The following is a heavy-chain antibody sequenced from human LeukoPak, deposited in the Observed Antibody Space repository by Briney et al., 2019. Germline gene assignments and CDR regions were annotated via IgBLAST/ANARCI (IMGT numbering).Heavy chain of an antibody. Sequence: GGSLRLSCAASGFTFSSYSMNWVRQAPGKGLEWVSSISSSSSYIYYADSVKGRFTISRDNAKNSLYLQMNSLRAEDTAVYYCARDHRYCSGGSCRYYYYYMDVWGKGTTVTVSS. D-gene: IGHD2-15*01. CDR2: ISSSSSYI. V-gene: IGHV3-21*01. CDR1: GFTFSSYS. J-gene: IGHJ6*03. CDR3: ARDHRYCSGGSCRYYYYYMDV.